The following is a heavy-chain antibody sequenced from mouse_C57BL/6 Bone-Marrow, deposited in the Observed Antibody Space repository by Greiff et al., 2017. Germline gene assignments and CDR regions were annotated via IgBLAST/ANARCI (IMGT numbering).Heavy chain of an antibody. D-gene: IGHD1-1*01. Sequence: VQLQQSGAELVRPGASVKLSCTASGFNIKDYYMHWVKQRPEQGLEWIGRIDPEDGDTEYAPKFQGKATMTADTSSNTAYLQLSSLTSEDTAVYYCIIYYYGRSYWYFDVWGTGTTVTVSS. CDR1: GFNIKDYY. CDR3: IIYYYGRSYWYFDV. CDR2: IDPEDGDT. V-gene: IGHV14-1*01. J-gene: IGHJ1*03.